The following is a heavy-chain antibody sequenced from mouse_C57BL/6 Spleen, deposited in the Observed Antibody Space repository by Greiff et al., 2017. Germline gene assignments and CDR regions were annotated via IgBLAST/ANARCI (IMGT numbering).Heavy chain of an antibody. J-gene: IGHJ2*01. V-gene: IGHV1-50*01. CDR1: GYTFTSYW. D-gene: IGHD2-1*01. CDR2: IDPSDSYT. Sequence: QVQLKQPGAELVKPGASVKLSCKASGYTFTSYWMQWVKQRPGQGLEWIGEIDPSDSYTNYNQKFKGKATLTVDTSSSTAYMQLSSLTSEDSAVYYCARLGGNLFDYWGQGTTLTVSS. CDR3: ARLGGNLFDY.